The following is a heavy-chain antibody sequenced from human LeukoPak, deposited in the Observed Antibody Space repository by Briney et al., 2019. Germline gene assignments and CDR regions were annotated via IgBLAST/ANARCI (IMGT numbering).Heavy chain of an antibody. J-gene: IGHJ4*02. V-gene: IGHV4-34*01. CDR1: GGSFSGYY. CDR2: INHSGST. D-gene: IGHD3-22*01. CDR3: ARDRSGSYFDY. Sequence: SETLSLTCAVYGGSFSGYYWSWIRQPPGKGLEWIGEINHSGSTNYNPSLKSRVTISVDTSKNQFSLKLSSVTAADTAVYYCARDRSGSYFDYWGQGTLVTVSS.